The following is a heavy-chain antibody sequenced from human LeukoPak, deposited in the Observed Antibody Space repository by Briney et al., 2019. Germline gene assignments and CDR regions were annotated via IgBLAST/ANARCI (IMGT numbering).Heavy chain of an antibody. V-gene: IGHV4-61*02. CDR3: ARGRRDYDFWSGYYKF. CDR1: GGSISSGSYS. D-gene: IGHD3-3*01. CDR2: MYSSGTT. J-gene: IGHJ3*01. Sequence: PSQTLSLTCTVSGGSISSGSYSWNWIRQPAGKGLEWIGRMYSSGTTNYNPSLKSRVTISVDTSKNQFSLKLSSVTASDTAVYYCARGRRDYDFWSGYYKFWGQGTMVTVSS.